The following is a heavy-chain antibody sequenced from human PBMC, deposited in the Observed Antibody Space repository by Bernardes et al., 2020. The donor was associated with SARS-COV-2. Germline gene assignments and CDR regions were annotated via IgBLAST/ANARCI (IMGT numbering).Heavy chain of an antibody. J-gene: IGHJ6*02. D-gene: IGHD2-15*01. CDR3: ARARERSIVVVVAVDYYYGMDV. CDR1: GFTFSSYA. V-gene: IGHV3-64*01. Sequence: GGSLRLSCAASGFTFSSYAMHWVRQAPGKGLEYVLAISSNGGSTYYANSVKGRFTISRDNSKNTLYLQMGSLRAEDMAVYYCARARERSIVVVVAVDYYYGMDVWGQGTTVTVSS. CDR2: ISSNGGST.